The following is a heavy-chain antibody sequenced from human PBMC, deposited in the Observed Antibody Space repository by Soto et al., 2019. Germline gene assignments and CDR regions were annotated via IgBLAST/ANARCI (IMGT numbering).Heavy chain of an antibody. J-gene: IGHJ4*02. CDR1: GFIFSSYS. CDR3: ARDSYYYDSSGPLDY. V-gene: IGHV3-21*04. Sequence: PGGSLRLSCAASGFIFSSYSMNWVRQAPGKGLEWVSSISSSSSYIYYADSVKGRFTISRDNAKNSLYLQMNSLRAEDTAVYYYARDSYYYDSSGPLDYWGQGTLVTVSS. D-gene: IGHD3-22*01. CDR2: ISSSSSYI.